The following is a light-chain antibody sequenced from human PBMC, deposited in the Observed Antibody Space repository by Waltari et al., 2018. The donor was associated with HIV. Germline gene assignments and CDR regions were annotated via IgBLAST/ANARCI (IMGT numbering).Light chain of an antibody. CDR2: AAS. CDR1: QGIEKD. CDR3: QQLKTVPRT. Sequence: DIRMTQSPSSLSASVGDRVTITCRASQGIEKDVAWYRQKPGKAPERLIYAASTLHSGVSPRFSGGGSGTQFILTITTLQPEDSATYFCQQLKTVPRTFGQGTRVEVK. J-gene: IGKJ1*01. V-gene: IGKV1-17*01.